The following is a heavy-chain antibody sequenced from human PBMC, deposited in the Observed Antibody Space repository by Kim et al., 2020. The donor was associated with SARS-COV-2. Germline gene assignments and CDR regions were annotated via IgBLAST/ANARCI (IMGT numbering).Heavy chain of an antibody. V-gene: IGHV4-59*13. CDR3: ARVSLWFGEFDAFDI. Sequence: SETLSLTCTVSGGSISSYYWSFLRPRPGLVWAWVGCISARGCTNYNPSLKSRVTISVDTSKNQFSLKLSSVTAADTAVYYCARVSLWFGEFDAFDIWGQGTMVTVSS. J-gene: IGHJ3*02. D-gene: IGHD3-10*01. CDR2: ISARGCT. CDR1: GGSISSYY.